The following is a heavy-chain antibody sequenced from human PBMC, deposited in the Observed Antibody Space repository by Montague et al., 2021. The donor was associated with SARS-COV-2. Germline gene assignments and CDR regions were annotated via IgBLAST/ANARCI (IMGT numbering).Heavy chain of an antibody. D-gene: IGHD3-22*01. CDR3: ARATLGITMIVVVMTAIDYYFDY. J-gene: IGHJ4*02. V-gene: IGHV4-39*06. CDR2: IHHSGST. Sequence: SETLSLTCAVSDDSITSSTYYWAWIRQPPGKGLEWIGEIHHSGSTNYNPSLKSRVTISVDTSKNQFPLKLSSVTAADTAVYYCARATLGITMIVVVMTAIDYYFDYWGQGNLVTVSS. CDR1: DDSITSSTYY.